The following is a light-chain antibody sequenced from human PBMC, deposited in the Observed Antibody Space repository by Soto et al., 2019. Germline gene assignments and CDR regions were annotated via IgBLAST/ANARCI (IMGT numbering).Light chain of an antibody. CDR3: QQYGSTPRT. V-gene: IGKV3-20*01. J-gene: IGKJ1*01. CDR2: GAS. CDR1: QSVSRN. Sequence: PGERATLSCRASQSVSRNLAWYQQKPGQAPRLLIYGASSRATGIPDRFSGSGSGTDFTLTISRLEPEDFAVYYCQQYGSTPRTFGQGTKVDI.